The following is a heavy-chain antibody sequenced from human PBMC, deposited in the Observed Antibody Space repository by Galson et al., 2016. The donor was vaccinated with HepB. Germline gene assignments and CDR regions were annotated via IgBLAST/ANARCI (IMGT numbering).Heavy chain of an antibody. V-gene: IGHV6-1*01. CDR3: ARSYLLGRGFGS. CDR2: TYYRSKWHF. CDR1: GDSVSSNSAG. J-gene: IGHJ4*02. Sequence: CAISGDSVSSNSAGWYWIRQSPSRGLEWLGRTYYRSKWHFDYAESVKSRITINPDTAKNQFSLQRNSVTPEDTAIYYCARSYLLGRGFGSWGQGTLVTVSS. D-gene: IGHD7-27*01.